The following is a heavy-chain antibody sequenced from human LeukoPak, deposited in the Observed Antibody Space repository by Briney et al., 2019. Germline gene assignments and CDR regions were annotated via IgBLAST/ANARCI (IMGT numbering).Heavy chain of an antibody. CDR1: GFTFSTYW. J-gene: IGHJ4*02. V-gene: IGHV3-7*04. Sequence: PGGSLRLSCAASGFTFSTYWMNWVRQAPGKGLEWVANIKQDGSIQYYADSVRGRFTISRDNAKNSLYFQMNSLRAEDTAVYYCAGDISSSGGLEYWGQGTLVTVSS. CDR3: AGDISSSGGLEY. D-gene: IGHD6-6*01. CDR2: IKQDGSIQ.